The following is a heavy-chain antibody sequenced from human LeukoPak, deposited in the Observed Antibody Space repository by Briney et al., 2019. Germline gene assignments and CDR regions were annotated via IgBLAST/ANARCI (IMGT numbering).Heavy chain of an antibody. D-gene: IGHD3-22*01. CDR3: ARDGEYYDSSGSYFDY. J-gene: IGHJ4*02. CDR2: LNPSSGST. V-gene: IGHV1-46*01. Sequence: ASVKVSCKASGYTFTTYYMHWVRQAPGQGLEWMGILNPSSGSTSYAQRFQGRVTMTRDTSTSTFYMEPRSLKSEDTAAYYCARDGEYYDSSGSYFDYWGQGTAVTVSS. CDR1: GYTFTTYY.